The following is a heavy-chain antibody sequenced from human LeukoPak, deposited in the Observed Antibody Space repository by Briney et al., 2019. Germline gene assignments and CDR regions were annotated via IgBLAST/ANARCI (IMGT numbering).Heavy chain of an antibody. J-gene: IGHJ3*02. Sequence: PGGSLSLSCAASGFTVSSNYMSWVRQAPGKGLEWVSVIYSGGSTYYADSVKGRFTISRDNSKNTLYLQMNSLRAEDTAVYYCARDYYDSSGYYLGAFDIWGQGTMVTVSS. CDR3: ARDYYDSSGYYLGAFDI. CDR1: GFTVSSNY. D-gene: IGHD3-22*01. V-gene: IGHV3-53*01. CDR2: IYSGGST.